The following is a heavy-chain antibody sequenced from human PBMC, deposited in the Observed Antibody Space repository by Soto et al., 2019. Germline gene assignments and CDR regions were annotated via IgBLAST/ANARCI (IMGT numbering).Heavy chain of an antibody. J-gene: IGHJ4*02. D-gene: IGHD3-16*01. Sequence: QVQLVQSGTDVRKPGTSVKVSCRASGGTFNSYAIHWVRQAPGQGLEWMGQIIPIFGPPKYAQKSQGRVTISADEPSTTSYIEVSDLRLAVTAVYFCARGVDLGVLDSWGQGTLVTVSS. CDR2: IIPIFGPP. V-gene: IGHV1-69*01. CDR1: GGTFNSYA. CDR3: ARGVDLGVLDS.